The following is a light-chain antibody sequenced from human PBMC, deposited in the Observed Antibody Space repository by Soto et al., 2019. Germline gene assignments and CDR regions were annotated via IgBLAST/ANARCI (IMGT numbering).Light chain of an antibody. CDR1: QSVSSN. CDR3: QQYGSSIT. V-gene: IGKV3-15*01. CDR2: GAS. J-gene: IGKJ5*01. Sequence: IVITQSPATLSVSPGERATLSCRASQSVSSNLAWYQQKPGPAPSLLIYGASTRATGIPARLSGSGSGTEFTLTIHRMEPDDSAVVYCQQYGSSITFGQGTRLEIK.